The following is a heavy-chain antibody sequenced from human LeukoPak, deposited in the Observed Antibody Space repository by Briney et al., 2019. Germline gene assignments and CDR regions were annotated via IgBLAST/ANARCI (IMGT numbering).Heavy chain of an antibody. Sequence: SETLSLTCTVSGGSISSYYWSWIRQPPGKGLEWIGYIYYSGSTNYNPSLKSRVTISVDTSKNQFSLKLSSVTAADTAVYYCARGGSWGDHWGQGTLVTVSS. CDR1: GGSISSYY. D-gene: IGHD3-10*01. CDR3: ARGGSWGDH. V-gene: IGHV4-59*01. CDR2: IYYSGST. J-gene: IGHJ4*02.